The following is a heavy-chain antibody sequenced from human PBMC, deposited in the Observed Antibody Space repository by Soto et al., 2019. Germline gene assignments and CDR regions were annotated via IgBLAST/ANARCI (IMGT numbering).Heavy chain of an antibody. CDR3: VRQGIGVLHGLVDV. V-gene: IGHV4-59*08. D-gene: IGHD3-10*01. CDR2: FRSSGGT. Sequence: QVQLQESGPGLVKPSETLSLTCTVSGDSISSYNLAWIRQPPGKGLEWIGYFRSSGGTSYNPSLKSRVAIPADTSTKRFSLRLTSVTAADTAVYYCVRQGIGVLHGLVDVWGQGTTVTVSS. J-gene: IGHJ6*02. CDR1: GDSISSYN.